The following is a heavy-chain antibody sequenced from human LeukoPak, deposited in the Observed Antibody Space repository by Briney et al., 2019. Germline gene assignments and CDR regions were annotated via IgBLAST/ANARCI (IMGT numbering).Heavy chain of an antibody. J-gene: IGHJ4*02. CDR1: GGSFSGYY. V-gene: IGHV4-34*01. CDR2: INHSGST. CDR3: ARGAPNNDY. Sequence: SETLSLTCAVYGGSFSGYYWSWIRQPPGKGLEWIGEINHSGSTNYNPSLKSRATISVDTSKNQFSLKLSSVTAADTAVYYCARGAPNNDYWGQGTLVTVSS. D-gene: IGHD2-8*01.